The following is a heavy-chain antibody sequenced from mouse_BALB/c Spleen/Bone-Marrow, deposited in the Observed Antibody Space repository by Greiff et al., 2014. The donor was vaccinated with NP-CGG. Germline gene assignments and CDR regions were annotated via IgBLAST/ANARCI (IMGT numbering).Heavy chain of an antibody. CDR2: ISTYSGYT. D-gene: IGHD1-1*02. J-gene: IGHJ4*01. CDR1: GYTFTDFA. CDR3: AKNGHYDGMDY. V-gene: IGHV1S137*01. Sequence: VKLMESGPELVRPGVSVKISCKGSGYTFTDFAMHWVKQSHAKSLEWIGAISTYSGYTNYNQKFKGKATMTVDKSSSTAYMEIARMTSEYSAIYYSAKNGHYDGMDYWGQGTSVTVSS.